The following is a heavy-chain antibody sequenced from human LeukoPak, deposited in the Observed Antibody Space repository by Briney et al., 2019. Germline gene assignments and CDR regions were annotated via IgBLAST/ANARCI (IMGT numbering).Heavy chain of an antibody. CDR3: ARDDPYCSGGSWYSGFLGDDY. Sequence: GASVKVSCKASGYTFTSYGISWVRQAPGQGLEWMGWISAYNGNTNYAQKLQGRVTMTTDTSTSTAYMELRSLRSDDTAVYYCARDDPYCSGGSWYSGFLGDDYWGQGTLVTVSS. V-gene: IGHV1-18*01. D-gene: IGHD2-15*01. CDR1: GYTFTSYG. CDR2: ISAYNGNT. J-gene: IGHJ4*02.